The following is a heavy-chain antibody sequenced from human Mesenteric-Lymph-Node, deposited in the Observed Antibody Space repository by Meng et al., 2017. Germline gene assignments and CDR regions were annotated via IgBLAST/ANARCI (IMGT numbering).Heavy chain of an antibody. Sequence: GESLKISCAASGFTFSSYEMNWVRQAPGKGLEWVSYISSSGSTIYYADSVKGRFTISRDNAKNSLYLQMNSLRAEDTAVYYCARLGRITIFGVVYFDYWGQGTLVTVSS. D-gene: IGHD3-3*01. CDR1: GFTFSSYE. CDR2: ISSSGSTI. J-gene: IGHJ4*02. V-gene: IGHV3-48*03. CDR3: ARLGRITIFGVVYFDY.